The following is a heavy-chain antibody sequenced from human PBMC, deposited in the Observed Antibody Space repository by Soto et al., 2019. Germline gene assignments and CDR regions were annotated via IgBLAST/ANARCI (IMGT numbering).Heavy chain of an antibody. J-gene: IGHJ6*01. CDR2: TYYRSKWYN. CDR3: ARDSTPTIAALVYYYYYGMEV. D-gene: IGHD6-6*01. Sequence: SXTLSLTCAISVYGVSSNSAAWNWISQSPSRGLEWLGRTYYRSKWYNDYAVSVKSRITINPDTSKNQFSLQLNSVTPEDTAVYYCARDSTPTIAALVYYYYYGMEVWGQGTTGTVSS. V-gene: IGHV6-1*01. CDR1: VYGVSSNSAA.